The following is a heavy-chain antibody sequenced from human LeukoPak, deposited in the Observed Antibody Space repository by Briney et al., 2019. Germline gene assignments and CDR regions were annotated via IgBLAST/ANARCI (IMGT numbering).Heavy chain of an antibody. CDR1: GFTFSSYG. CDR2: IKDDGSEK. V-gene: IGHV3-7*01. D-gene: IGHD3-22*01. J-gene: IGHJ6*02. Sequence: PGGSLRLSCAASGFTFSSYGMHWVRQAPGKGLEWVANIKDDGSEKYYVDSVKGRFSISRDNAKSSLYLQVNSLRAEDTAVYYCARDDRGYYYDSSGHNRIFYFYALDVWGQGATVTVSS. CDR3: ARDDRGYYYDSSGHNRIFYFYALDV.